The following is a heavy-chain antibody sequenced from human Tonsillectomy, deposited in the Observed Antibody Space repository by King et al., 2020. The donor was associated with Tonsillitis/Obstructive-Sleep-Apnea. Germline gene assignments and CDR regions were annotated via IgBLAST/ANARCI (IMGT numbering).Heavy chain of an antibody. CDR3: TSPLYSHGSAYQNLDY. CDR1: GFTFSDSA. V-gene: IGHV3-73*01. Sequence: QLVQSGGGLVQPGGSLKLSCAASGFTFSDSAIHWVRPASGKGPEWVGRIRDKANTYATAYAASVKGRFTISRDDSKNTAYLQMNSLKTEDTAVYYCTSPLYSHGSAYQNLDYWGQGTLVTVSS. CDR2: IRDKANTYAT. J-gene: IGHJ4*02. D-gene: IGHD3-22*01.